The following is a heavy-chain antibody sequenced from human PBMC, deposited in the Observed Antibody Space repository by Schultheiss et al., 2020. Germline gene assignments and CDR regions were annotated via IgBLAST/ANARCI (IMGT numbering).Heavy chain of an antibody. Sequence: SQPLSLTCTVSGGSISSYYWSWIRQPPGKGLEWIGYIYYSGSTNYNPSLKSRVTISLDTSKNQFSLKLSSVTAADTAVYYCARDRDWKNFDYWGQGTLVTVSS. CDR2: IYYSGST. J-gene: IGHJ4*02. CDR3: ARDRDWKNFDY. V-gene: IGHV4-59*01. CDR1: GGSISSYY. D-gene: IGHD1-1*01.